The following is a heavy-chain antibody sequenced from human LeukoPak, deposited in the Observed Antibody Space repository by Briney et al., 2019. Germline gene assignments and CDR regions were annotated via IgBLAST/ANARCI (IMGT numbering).Heavy chain of an antibody. Sequence: SVKVSCKASGYTFTGYYMHWVRQAPGQGLEWMGRIIPILGIANYAQKFQGRVTITADKSTSTAYMELSSLRSEDTAVYYCARDVEYSSSSGFDYWGQGTLVTVSS. D-gene: IGHD6-6*01. J-gene: IGHJ4*02. V-gene: IGHV1-69*04. CDR1: GYTFTGYY. CDR3: ARDVEYSSSSGFDY. CDR2: IIPILGIA.